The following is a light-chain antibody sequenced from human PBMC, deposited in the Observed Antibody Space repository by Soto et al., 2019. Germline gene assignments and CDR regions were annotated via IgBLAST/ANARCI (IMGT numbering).Light chain of an antibody. Sequence: DIQMTQSPSSVSAAVGDRVTITCRASQGISNWLAWYQQKPGKAPKLLIYAASNLQSGVPSRFSGSGSGTDFTLTISTLQPEDFATYYCQQANSFPPRTFGGGTKVESK. V-gene: IGKV1D-12*01. CDR3: QQANSFPPRT. J-gene: IGKJ4*01. CDR2: AAS. CDR1: QGISNW.